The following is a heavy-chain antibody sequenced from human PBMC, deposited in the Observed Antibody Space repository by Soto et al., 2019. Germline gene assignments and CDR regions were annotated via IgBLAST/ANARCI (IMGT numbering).Heavy chain of an antibody. CDR3: VRDAYDSSGYYSYFDY. D-gene: IGHD3-22*01. CDR1: GFTFSSYS. V-gene: IGHV3-48*01. Sequence: EVQLVESGGGLVQPGGSLRLSCAASGFTFSSYSMNWVRQAPGKGLEWVSYISSSSSTIYYADSVKGRFTISRDNAKNSLYLQMNSLRAEDTAVYYCVRDAYDSSGYYSYFDYWGQGTLVTVSS. CDR2: ISSSSSTI. J-gene: IGHJ4*02.